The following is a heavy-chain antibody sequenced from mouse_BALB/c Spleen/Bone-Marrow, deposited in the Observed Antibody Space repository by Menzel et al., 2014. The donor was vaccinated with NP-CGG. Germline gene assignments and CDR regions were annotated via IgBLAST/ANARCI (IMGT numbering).Heavy chain of an antibody. Sequence: SGAELVKPGASVKLSCTASGFNIKDTYMHWVKQRPEQGLEWIGRIDPANGNTKYDPKFQGKATITADTSSNTACLQLSSLTSEDTAVYYCARGGTTATWYFDVWGAGTTVTVSS. CDR3: ARGGTTATWYFDV. D-gene: IGHD1-2*01. CDR2: IDPANGNT. CDR1: GFNIKDTY. V-gene: IGHV14-3*02. J-gene: IGHJ1*01.